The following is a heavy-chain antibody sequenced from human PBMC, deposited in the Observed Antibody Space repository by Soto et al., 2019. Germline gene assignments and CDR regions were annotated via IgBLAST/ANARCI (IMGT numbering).Heavy chain of an antibody. Sequence: GSLRLSCAASGFTFSSYAMSWVRQAPGKGLEWVSAISGSGGSTYYADSVKGRFTISRDNSKNTLYLQMNSLRAEDTAVYYCANHDEGQWLVFFDYWGQGTLVTVS. CDR1: GFTFSSYA. V-gene: IGHV3-23*01. CDR2: ISGSGGST. J-gene: IGHJ4*02. D-gene: IGHD6-19*01. CDR3: ANHDEGQWLVFFDY.